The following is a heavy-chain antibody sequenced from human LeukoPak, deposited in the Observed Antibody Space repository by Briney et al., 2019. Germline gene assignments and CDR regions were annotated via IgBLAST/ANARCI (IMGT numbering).Heavy chain of an antibody. D-gene: IGHD4-17*01. CDR1: GFTFSSYG. CDR2: ISYDGSNK. CDR3: AKDEPEYGDYATGGDY. J-gene: IGHJ4*02. V-gene: IGHV3-30*18. Sequence: GGSLRLSCAASGFTFSSYGMHWVRQAPGKGLEWVAVISYDGSNKYYADSVKGRFTISRDNSKNTLYLQMNSLRAEDTAVYYCAKDEPEYGDYATGGDYWGQGTLVTVSS.